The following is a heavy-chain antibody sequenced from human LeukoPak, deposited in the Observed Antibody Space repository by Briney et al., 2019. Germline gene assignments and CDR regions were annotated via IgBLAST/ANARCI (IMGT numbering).Heavy chain of an antibody. D-gene: IGHD4-17*01. J-gene: IGHJ6*02. V-gene: IGHV1-46*01. CDR2: INPSGGST. Sequence: ASVKVSCKASGYTFTSYYMHWVRQAPGQGLEWMGIINPSGGSTSYAQKFQGRVTMTRDTSTSTVYMELSSLRSEDTAVYYCAGMDYGDGKYYYYYYGMDVWGQGTTVTVSS. CDR3: AGMDYGDGKYYYYYYGMDV. CDR1: GYTFTSYY.